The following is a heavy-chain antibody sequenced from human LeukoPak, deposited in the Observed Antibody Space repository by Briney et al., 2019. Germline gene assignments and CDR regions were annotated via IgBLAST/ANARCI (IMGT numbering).Heavy chain of an antibody. Sequence: GGSLRLSCAASGFTFSSYGMHWVRQAPGKGLEWVAVIAFDGSDKNYADSVKGRFTISRDNSKNTLYLQMNSLRAEDTAVFYCARDQYDTWSRRGNFDSWGQGTLVIVSS. J-gene: IGHJ4*02. CDR3: ARDQYDTWSRRGNFDS. D-gene: IGHD3-3*01. CDR1: GFTFSSYG. CDR2: IAFDGSDK. V-gene: IGHV3-30*03.